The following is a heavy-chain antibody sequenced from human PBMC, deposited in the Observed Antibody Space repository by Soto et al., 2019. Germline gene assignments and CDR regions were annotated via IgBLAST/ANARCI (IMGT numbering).Heavy chain of an antibody. CDR3: ARDSSSRTRRGMDV. Sequence: GGSLRLSCAASGFTFSSYAMHWVRQAPGKGLEWVAVISYDGSNKYYADSVKGRFTISRDNSKNTLYLQMNSLRAEDTVVYYCARDSSSRTRRGMDVWGQGTTVTVSS. D-gene: IGHD6-13*01. J-gene: IGHJ6*02. CDR2: ISYDGSNK. V-gene: IGHV3-30-3*01. CDR1: GFTFSSYA.